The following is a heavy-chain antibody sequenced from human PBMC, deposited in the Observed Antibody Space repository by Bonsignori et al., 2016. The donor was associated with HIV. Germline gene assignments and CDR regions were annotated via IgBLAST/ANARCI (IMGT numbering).Heavy chain of an antibody. V-gene: IGHV1-69*10. J-gene: IGHJ4*02. CDR2: IIPILAIA. Sequence: WVRQAPGQGLEWVGGIIPILAIATYAQRFQGRVTLTADESTSTAYMELSNLRSEDTAVYYCAREVGPGQLPFDYWGQGTLVTVSS. CDR3: AREVGPGQLPFDY. D-gene: IGHD6-6*01.